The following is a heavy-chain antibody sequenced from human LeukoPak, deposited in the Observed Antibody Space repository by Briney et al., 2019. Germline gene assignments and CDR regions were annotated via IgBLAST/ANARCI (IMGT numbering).Heavy chain of an antibody. CDR3: VRNLAVAGTCFDS. D-gene: IGHD6-19*01. CDR2: IKQDGSDR. J-gene: IGHJ4*02. CDR1: GFTFSSYA. Sequence: PGRSLRLSCGASGFTFSSYAMHWVRQAPGKGLEWVANIKQDGSDRNYVTSVRGRFTISRDNAESSLYLQMNSLRAEDTAVYYCVRNLAVAGTCFDSWGQGTLVTVSS. V-gene: IGHV3-7*03.